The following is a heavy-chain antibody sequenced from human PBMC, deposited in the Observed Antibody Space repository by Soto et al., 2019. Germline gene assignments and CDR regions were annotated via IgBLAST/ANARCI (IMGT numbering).Heavy chain of an antibody. CDR3: ARTFTYYYDSSGYYFDY. CDR2: IYYSGST. D-gene: IGHD3-22*01. J-gene: IGHJ4*02. V-gene: IGHV4-59*01. CDR1: GGSISSYY. Sequence: SATLSLTCTVSGGSISSYYWSWIRPPPGKGLEWIGYIYYSGSTNYNPSLRSRVTISVDTSKNQFSLKLSSVTAADTAVYYCARTFTYYYDSSGYYFDYWGQGTLVTVSS.